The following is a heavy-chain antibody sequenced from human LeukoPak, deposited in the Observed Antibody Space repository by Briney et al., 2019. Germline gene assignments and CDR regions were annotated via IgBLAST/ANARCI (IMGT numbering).Heavy chain of an antibody. CDR2: IHDSGNT. CDR3: ARDRTLYCTDPTCQPGAGNYYYYGMDV. J-gene: IGHJ6*02. CDR1: GGSISSGDNY. D-gene: IGHD2-8*02. Sequence: PSETLSLTCTVSGGSISSGDNYWTWVRQPPGKGQEWIGYIHDSGNTYYTPSLKSRVTISLDRSKDQFSLRLTSVTAADTAVYYCARDRTLYCTDPTCQPGAGNYYYYGMDVWGQGTTVTVSS. V-gene: IGHV4-61*08.